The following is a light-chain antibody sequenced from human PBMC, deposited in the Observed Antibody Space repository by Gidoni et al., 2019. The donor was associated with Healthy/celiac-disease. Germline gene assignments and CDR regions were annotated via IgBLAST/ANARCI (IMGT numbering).Light chain of an antibody. J-gene: IGKJ1*01. CDR1: QSVSSN. V-gene: IGKV3-15*01. CDR2: GAS. CDR3: QQYNNWPPAT. Sequence: EIVMTLSPATLSVSPGERATLSCRASQSVSSNLAWYQQKPGQAPRLIIYGASTRATGIPARFSGSGSGTEFTLTISSLQSEAFAVYYCQQYNNWPPATFAQXTKVEIK.